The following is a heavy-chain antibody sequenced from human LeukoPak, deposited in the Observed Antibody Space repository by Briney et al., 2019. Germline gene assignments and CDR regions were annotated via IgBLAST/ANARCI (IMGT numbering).Heavy chain of an antibody. CDR2: ISPYDGDT. CDR3: ARDKTDCYDSSDYYPNCFDP. D-gene: IGHD3-22*01. J-gene: IGHJ5*02. CDR1: GYTFTAYY. V-gene: IGHV1-2*02. Sequence: ASVKVSCKASGYTFTAYYIHWVRQAPGQGLEWMGWISPYDGDTNYAQKFQGRVTMTRDTSSSTVYMELSRLRSDDTAVYYCARDKTDCYDSSDYYPNCFDPWGQGTLVTVSS.